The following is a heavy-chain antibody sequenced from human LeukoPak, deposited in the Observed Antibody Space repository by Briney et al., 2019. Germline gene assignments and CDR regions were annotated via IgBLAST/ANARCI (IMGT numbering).Heavy chain of an antibody. CDR1: GYSFTSYW. D-gene: IGHD6-13*01. V-gene: IGHV5-51*01. Sequence: PGASLKISCKGSGYSFTSYWIGWVRPLPGKGLEWMGIIYPGDSDTRYSPSFQGQVTISADKSISTAYLQWSSLKASDTAMYYCARLPIAAADPYFDYWGQGTLVTVSS. J-gene: IGHJ4*02. CDR2: IYPGDSDT. CDR3: ARLPIAAADPYFDY.